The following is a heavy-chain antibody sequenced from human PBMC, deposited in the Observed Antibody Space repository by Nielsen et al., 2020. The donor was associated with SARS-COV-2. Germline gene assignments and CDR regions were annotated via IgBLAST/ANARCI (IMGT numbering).Heavy chain of an antibody. CDR3: AGYSSSWYGIPNYYYGMDV. V-gene: IGHV4-31*11. CDR1: GGSFSGYY. D-gene: IGHD6-13*01. Sequence: SETLSLTCAVYGGSFSGYYWSWIRQHPGKGLEWIGYIYYSGSTYYNPSLKSRVTISVDTSKNQFSLKLSSVTAADTAVYYCAGYSSSWYGIPNYYYGMDVWGQGTTVTVSS. J-gene: IGHJ6*02. CDR2: IYYSGST.